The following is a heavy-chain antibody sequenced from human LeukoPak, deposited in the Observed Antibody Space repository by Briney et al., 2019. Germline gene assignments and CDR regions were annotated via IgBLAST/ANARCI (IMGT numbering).Heavy chain of an antibody. Sequence: GGSLRLSCAASGFTFSSYAMSWVRQAPGKGLQWVSAISGGGGSTYYADSVKGRFTISRDNSKNTLYLQMNSLRAEDTAIYYCANEAGRLAVAGKCDFDYWGQGTLVTVSS. J-gene: IGHJ4*02. CDR2: ISGGGGST. CDR3: ANEAGRLAVAGKCDFDY. CDR1: GFTFSSYA. V-gene: IGHV3-23*01. D-gene: IGHD6-19*01.